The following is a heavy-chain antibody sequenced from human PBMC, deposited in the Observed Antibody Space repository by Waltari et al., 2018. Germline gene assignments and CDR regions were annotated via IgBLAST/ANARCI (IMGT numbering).Heavy chain of an antibody. CDR2: IRSKTYGGTA. D-gene: IGHD3-16*01. CDR3: SRVSASGDGMDV. CDR1: GFTFGAHA. J-gene: IGHJ6*02. V-gene: IGHV3-49*03. Sequence: EVQLVESGGGLVQPGRSLRLPCTTSGFTFGAHALGWFRQAPEKGLEWVGFIRSKTYGGTADYAASVRGRFTVSRDDSKSIAYLEMYSLKTEDTAVYYCSRVSASGDGMDVWGQGTTVTVSS.